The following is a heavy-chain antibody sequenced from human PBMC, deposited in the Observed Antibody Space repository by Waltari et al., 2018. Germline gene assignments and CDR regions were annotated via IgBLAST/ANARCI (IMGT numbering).Heavy chain of an antibody. CDR1: GLAVRTSF. V-gene: IGHV3-66*01. CDR2: MFSRDTT. D-gene: IGHD1-26*01. CDR3: ARVARGTLYDAFDI. Sequence: EVQLMESGGGLVQPGGSLRLSCVASGLAVRTSFMSWVRQAPGKGLEWVSAMFSRDTTYYTDSVKGRFSTSRDNSKNTLFLQMNSLRAEDTAVYYCARVARGTLYDAFDIWGQGTMVTVSS. J-gene: IGHJ3*02.